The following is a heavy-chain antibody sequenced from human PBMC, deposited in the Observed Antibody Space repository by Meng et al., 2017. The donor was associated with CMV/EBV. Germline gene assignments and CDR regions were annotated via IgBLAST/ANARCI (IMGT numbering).Heavy chain of an antibody. CDR3: ARDNGVPAAPSFYYYYYYGMDV. CDR2: ISSSGSTI. Sequence: GGSLRLSCAASGFTFSSYGMHWVRQAPGKGLEWVSYISSSGSTIYYADSVKGRFTISRDNAKNSLYLQMNSLRAEDTAVYYCARDNGVPAAPSFYYYYYYGMDVWGQGTTVTVSS. D-gene: IGHD2-2*01. CDR1: GFTFSSYG. V-gene: IGHV3-48*04. J-gene: IGHJ6*02.